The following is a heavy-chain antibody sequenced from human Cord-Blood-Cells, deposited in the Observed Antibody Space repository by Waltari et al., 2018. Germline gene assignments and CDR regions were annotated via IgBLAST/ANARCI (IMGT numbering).Heavy chain of an antibody. CDR3: ARVRVGDYGDRVLDY. J-gene: IGHJ4*02. Sequence: QVQLVQSGAEVKKPGASVKVSCKASGYTFTGYYMHWVRQAPGQGLEWMGWSNPNSGGTNYAQKFQGWVTMTRDTSISTAYMELSRLRSDDTAVYYCARVRVGDYGDRVLDYWGQGTLVTVSS. CDR2: SNPNSGGT. V-gene: IGHV1-2*04. D-gene: IGHD4-17*01. CDR1: GYTFTGYY.